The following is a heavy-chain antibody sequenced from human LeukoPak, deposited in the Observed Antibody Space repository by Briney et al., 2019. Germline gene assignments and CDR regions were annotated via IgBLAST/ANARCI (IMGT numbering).Heavy chain of an antibody. D-gene: IGHD6-19*01. Sequence: ASVKVSCKASGYTFSDYYMHWVRQAPGQGLEWMGWINPKSGGTNYAQKFQGRVTMTRDTSISTTYMELSRLRSDDTAVYYGAREADYYGYWGQGTLVTVSS. CDR1: GYTFSDYY. V-gene: IGHV1-2*02. CDR2: INPKSGGT. J-gene: IGHJ4*02. CDR3: AREADYYGY.